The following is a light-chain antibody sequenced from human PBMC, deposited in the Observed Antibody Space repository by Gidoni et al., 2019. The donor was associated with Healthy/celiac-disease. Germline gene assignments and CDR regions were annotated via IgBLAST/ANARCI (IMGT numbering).Light chain of an antibody. Sequence: QSALPQPRSVSASPGQSVTISCTGTSSDVGGYNYVSWYQQHPGKAPKLMIYEVSKRPSGVPDRFSGSKSGNTASLTISGLQAEDEADYYCCSYAGSYTWVFGGGTKLTVL. V-gene: IGLV2-11*01. CDR1: SSDVGGYNY. J-gene: IGLJ3*02. CDR3: CSYAGSYTWV. CDR2: EVS.